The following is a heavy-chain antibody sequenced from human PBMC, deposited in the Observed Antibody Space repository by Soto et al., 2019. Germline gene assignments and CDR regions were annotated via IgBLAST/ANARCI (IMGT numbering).Heavy chain of an antibody. V-gene: IGHV1-18*04. J-gene: IGHJ4*02. Sequence: QVQVMQSGAEVKKPGDSVKVSCKTSGYIFSDYGINWVRQAPGQGLGWMGWISGYSGNANLAQKLQGRVTMTTDKSTRTAYMELRRLRSDDTAVYYCAKRASGTTWGESDYWGQGTLVTVSS. CDR3: AKRASGTTWGESDY. CDR1: GYIFSDYG. CDR2: ISGYSGNA. D-gene: IGHD3-10*01.